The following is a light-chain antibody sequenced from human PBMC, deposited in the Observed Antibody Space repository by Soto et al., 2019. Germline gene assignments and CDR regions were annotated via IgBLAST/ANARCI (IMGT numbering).Light chain of an antibody. Sequence: VLTQSPGTLSLSPGERATLSCRASQTVSRSALAWYQQKPGQAPRLLIYGASNRATGIPDRFSGSGSGTDFTLTISRLEPEDFEVYYCQQYGNSPFTFGGGTKVDIK. CDR2: GAS. CDR3: QQYGNSPFT. V-gene: IGKV3-20*01. CDR1: QTVSRSA. J-gene: IGKJ4*01.